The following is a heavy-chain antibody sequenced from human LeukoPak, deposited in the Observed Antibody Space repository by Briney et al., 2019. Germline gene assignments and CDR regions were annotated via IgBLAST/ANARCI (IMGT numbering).Heavy chain of an antibody. J-gene: IGHJ4*02. CDR2: ISGSGGST. V-gene: IGHV3-23*01. D-gene: IGHD4-23*01. CDR3: AKEPNYGGNYYFDY. Sequence: SGGSLRLSCAASGFTFSRYAMGWVRQTPGKGLEWVSGISGSGGSTYYGDSVRGRFTISRDNSKNTLYLQMNSLRAEDTAVYYCAKEPNYGGNYYFDYWGQGTLVTVSS. CDR1: GFTFSRYA.